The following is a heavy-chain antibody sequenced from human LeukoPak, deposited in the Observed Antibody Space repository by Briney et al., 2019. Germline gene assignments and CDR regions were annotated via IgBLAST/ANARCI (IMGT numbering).Heavy chain of an antibody. J-gene: IGHJ3*02. CDR2: IYSGGST. CDR1: GFTVSSNY. Sequence: GGSLRLACAASGFTVSSNYMSWVRQAPGKGLEWVSIIYSGGSTFYADSVKGRFTISRDNSKNTLYLQMNSLRAEDTAVYYCARGGSYLSAFDIWGQGTMVTVSS. V-gene: IGHV3-53*01. D-gene: IGHD1-26*01. CDR3: ARGGSYLSAFDI.